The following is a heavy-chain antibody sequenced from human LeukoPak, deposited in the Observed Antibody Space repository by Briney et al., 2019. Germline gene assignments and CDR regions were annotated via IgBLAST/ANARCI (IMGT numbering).Heavy chain of an antibody. Sequence: SGGSLRLSCAASGFTFDDYAMHWVRQAPGKGLEWVSGISWNSGSIGYADSVKGRFTISRDNAKNSLYLQMNSLRAEDTALYYCAKSSSSSDYYYYYMGVWGKGTTVTVSS. D-gene: IGHD6-6*01. V-gene: IGHV3-9*01. J-gene: IGHJ6*03. CDR3: AKSSSSSDYYYYYMGV. CDR1: GFTFDDYA. CDR2: ISWNSGSI.